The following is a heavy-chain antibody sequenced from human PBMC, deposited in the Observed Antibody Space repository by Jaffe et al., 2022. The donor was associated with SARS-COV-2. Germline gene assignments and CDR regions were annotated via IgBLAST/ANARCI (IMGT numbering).Heavy chain of an antibody. CDR2: ISPDGRTT. CDR3: ARGFFWSGYYTAYNMDV. Sequence: EVQLVESGGGLVQPGGSLRLSCSASGFIFSHYWMHWVRHAPGKGLMWVSRISPDGRTTSYADSVKGRFTISRDNAKNTLYLQMNSLRAEDTAVYYCARGFFWSGYYTAYNMDVWGQGTTVTVSS. D-gene: IGHD3-3*01. V-gene: IGHV3-74*01. J-gene: IGHJ6*02. CDR1: GFIFSHYW.